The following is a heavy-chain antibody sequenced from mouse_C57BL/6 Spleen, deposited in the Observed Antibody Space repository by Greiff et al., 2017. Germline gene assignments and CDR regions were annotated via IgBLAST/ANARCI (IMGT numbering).Heavy chain of an antibody. CDR1: GFTFSDYG. D-gene: IGHD4-1*01. CDR3: ARSSNWDFDY. J-gene: IGHJ2*01. Sequence: EVMLVASGGGLVKPGGSLKLSCAASGFTFSDYGMHWVRQAPEKGLEWVAYISSGSSTIYYADTVKGRFTISRDNAKNTLFLQMTSLRSEDTAMYYCARSSNWDFDYWGQGTTLTVSS. V-gene: IGHV5-17*01. CDR2: ISSGSSTI.